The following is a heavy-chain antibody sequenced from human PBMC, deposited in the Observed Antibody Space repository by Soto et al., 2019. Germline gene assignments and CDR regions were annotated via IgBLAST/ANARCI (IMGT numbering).Heavy chain of an antibody. Sequence: EGSLRLSCAASGFTFSSYSMNWVRQAPGRGREWVSYISNSSSNIYYADSVKGRFTIARDNAKNSLYLQMNSLRDEDTAVYYCARDRFYYDSSGYYGSKHPYYYYYGMDVWGQGTTVTVSS. CDR2: ISNSSSNI. D-gene: IGHD3-22*01. V-gene: IGHV3-48*02. CDR1: GFTFSSYS. CDR3: ARDRFYYDSSGYYGSKHPYYYYYGMDV. J-gene: IGHJ6*02.